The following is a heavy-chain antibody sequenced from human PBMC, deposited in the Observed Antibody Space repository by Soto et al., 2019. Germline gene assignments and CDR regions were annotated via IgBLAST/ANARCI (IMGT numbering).Heavy chain of an antibody. CDR2: IYYRGNT. CDR3: AKHKDTSSRYFLPDY. CDR1: GGSISSGGYY. D-gene: IGHD6-13*01. Sequence: SETLSLTCTVSGGSISSGGYYWGWIRQPPGKGLEWIGTIYYRGNTYYNPSLMSRVTISVDTSKNQFSLKLSSVTAADTAVFYCAKHKDTSSRYFLPDYWGQGTLVTVSS. V-gene: IGHV4-39*01. J-gene: IGHJ4*02.